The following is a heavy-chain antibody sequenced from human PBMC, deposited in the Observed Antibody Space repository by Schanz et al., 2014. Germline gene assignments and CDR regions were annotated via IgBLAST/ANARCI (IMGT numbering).Heavy chain of an antibody. J-gene: IGHJ3*02. CDR3: AMSRDGDLYVYTWDI. Sequence: AASGFTVSTNYISLFRQAPGMGLEWVAVIYSDGSRYYADSVKGRFTISRVNSKNALYLQINSLRAEDKAVYYCAMSRDGDLYVYTWDICGPGELITVS. CDR2: IYSDGSR. CDR1: GFTVSTNY. D-gene: IGHD2-2*02. V-gene: IGHV3-66*01.